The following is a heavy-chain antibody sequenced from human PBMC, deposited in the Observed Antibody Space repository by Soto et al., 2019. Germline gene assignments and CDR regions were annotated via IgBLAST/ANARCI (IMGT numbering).Heavy chain of an antibody. V-gene: IGHV3-23*01. CDR2: ISGSGGST. CDR1: GFTFSSYA. D-gene: IGHD6-19*01. Sequence: VGSLRLSCAASGFTFSSYAMSWVRQAPGKGLEWVSAISGSGGSTYYADSVKGRFTISRDNSKNTLYLQMNSLRAEDTAVYYCAKDFHSIAVADCFDYWGQGTLVTVSS. CDR3: AKDFHSIAVADCFDY. J-gene: IGHJ4*02.